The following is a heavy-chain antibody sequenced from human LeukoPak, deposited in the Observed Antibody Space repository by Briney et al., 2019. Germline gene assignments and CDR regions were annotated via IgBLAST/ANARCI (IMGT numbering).Heavy chain of an antibody. J-gene: IGHJ4*02. D-gene: IGHD2-2*02. Sequence: GRSLRLSCAASGFTFCSYVMHWVRQAPGKGLEWVAVISYDGSNKYYADSVKGRFTISRDNSKNTVYLQMNSLRPEDTAVYYCARDSPAVYCSSTSCYKYFFDYWGQGTLVTVSS. CDR2: ISYDGSNK. V-gene: IGHV3-30-3*01. CDR1: GFTFCSYV. CDR3: ARDSPAVYCSSTSCYKYFFDY.